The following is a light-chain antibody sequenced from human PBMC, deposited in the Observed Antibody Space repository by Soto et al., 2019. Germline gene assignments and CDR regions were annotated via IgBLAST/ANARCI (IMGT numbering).Light chain of an antibody. V-gene: IGLV2-14*01. CDR3: SSYTSNTTPDV. CDR2: EVS. J-gene: IGLJ1*01. CDR1: RSDVGGFRY. Sequence: QSALTQPASVSGSPGQSITISCTGTRSDVGGFRYVSWFQHHPGRAPKLLIYEVSYRPSGVSNRFSGSKSGNTASLTISGLQAEDEADYYCSSYTSNTTPDVFGTGTKVTVL.